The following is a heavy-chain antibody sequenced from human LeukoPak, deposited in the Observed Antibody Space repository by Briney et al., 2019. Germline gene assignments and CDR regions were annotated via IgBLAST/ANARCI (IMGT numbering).Heavy chain of an antibody. CDR1: VCSMTSSNYY. CDR3: VSLPGGFIWYFDD. V-gene: IGHV4-39*01. J-gene: IGHJ4*02. D-gene: IGHD3-10*01. Sequence: SETLSLTCTVSVCSMTSSNYYWGWIRQPPGKKLEWIGSVYYSESTHYNPSLKGLVTMSVDTSKNQFSLKLDSATAADTAVYYCVSLPGGFIWYFDDWGQGKLVTVSS. CDR2: VYYSEST.